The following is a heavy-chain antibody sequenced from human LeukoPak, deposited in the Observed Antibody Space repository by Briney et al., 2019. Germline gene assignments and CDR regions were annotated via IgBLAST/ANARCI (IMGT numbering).Heavy chain of an antibody. V-gene: IGHV1-46*01. CDR2: INPSGGST. D-gene: IGHD6-6*01. J-gene: IGHJ3*02. Sequence: ASVKVSCKASGYTFTSYYIHWVRQAPGQGLEWMGIINPSGGSTTYAQKFQGRVTMTRDTSTGTVYMELSSLTSEDTAVYYCARAVHDAFDIWGQGTMVTVSS. CDR3: ARAVHDAFDI. CDR1: GYTFTSYY.